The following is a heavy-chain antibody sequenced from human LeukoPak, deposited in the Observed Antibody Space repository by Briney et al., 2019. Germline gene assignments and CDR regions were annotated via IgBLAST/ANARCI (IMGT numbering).Heavy chain of an antibody. D-gene: IGHD3-3*01. CDR2: IWYDGSNK. V-gene: IGHV3-30*02. J-gene: IGHJ3*02. Sequence: GGSLRLSCAASGFTFSIYGMHWVRQAPGKGLEWVAVIWYDGSNKYYADSVKGRFTISRDNSKNTLYLQMNSLRAEDTAVYYCAKDQRGTVLRFLEWLFDAFDIWGQGTMVTVSS. CDR1: GFTFSIYG. CDR3: AKDQRGTVLRFLEWLFDAFDI.